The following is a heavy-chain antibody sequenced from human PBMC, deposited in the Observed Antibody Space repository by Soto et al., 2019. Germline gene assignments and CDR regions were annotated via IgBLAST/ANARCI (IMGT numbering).Heavy chain of an antibody. Sequence: GGSLRLSCAASGFTFSSYGMHWVRQAPGKGLEWVAVISYDGGNKYYADSVKGRFTISRDNSKNTLYLQMNSLRAEDTAVYYCAKGGLDWNEWRCYFDYWGQGTLVTVSS. CDR1: GFTFSSYG. CDR3: AKGGLDWNEWRCYFDY. V-gene: IGHV3-30*18. D-gene: IGHD1-1*01. J-gene: IGHJ4*02. CDR2: ISYDGGNK.